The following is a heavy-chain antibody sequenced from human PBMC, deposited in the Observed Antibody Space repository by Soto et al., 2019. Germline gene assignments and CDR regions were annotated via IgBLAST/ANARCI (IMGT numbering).Heavy chain of an antibody. D-gene: IGHD2-15*01. Sequence: GASVKVSCKASGYTFTSYDINWVRQATGQGLEWMGWMNPSSGNTGYAQKFQGRVTMTRNTSISTAYMELSSLRSEDTAVYYCARAGRSSGGSSLLYYYGMDVWGQGTTVTVSS. CDR3: ARAGRSSGGSSLLYYYGMDV. CDR2: MNPSSGNT. CDR1: GYTFTSYD. V-gene: IGHV1-8*01. J-gene: IGHJ6*02.